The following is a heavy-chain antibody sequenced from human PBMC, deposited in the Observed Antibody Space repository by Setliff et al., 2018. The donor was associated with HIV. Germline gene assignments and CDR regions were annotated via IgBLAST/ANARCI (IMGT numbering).Heavy chain of an antibody. V-gene: IGHV1-2*02. D-gene: IGHD2-8*01. CDR3: XXXXXNSFDY. J-gene: IGHJ4*02. CDR1: GYTFTDDF. CDR2: LSPNNGET. Sequence: ASVKVSCKASGYTFTDDFMHWVRQAPGQXXEWMGWLSPNNGETNSPQRFQGRVTMTRDTSINXAYMELXXLRSDDTAVYYCXXXXXNSFDYWGQGTLVTXSS.